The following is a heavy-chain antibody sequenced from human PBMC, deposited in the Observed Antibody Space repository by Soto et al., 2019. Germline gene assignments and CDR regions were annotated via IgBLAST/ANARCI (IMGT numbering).Heavy chain of an antibody. Sequence: ASVKVSCKASGYTFTSYDINCVRQATGQVLEWMGWMNPNSGNTGYAQKFQGRVTMTRNTSISTAYMELSSLRSEDTAVYYCASREGYCSGGSCYGGNWFDPWGQGTLVTVSS. V-gene: IGHV1-8*01. CDR1: GYTFTSYD. CDR2: MNPNSGNT. D-gene: IGHD2-15*01. J-gene: IGHJ5*02. CDR3: ASREGYCSGGSCYGGNWFDP.